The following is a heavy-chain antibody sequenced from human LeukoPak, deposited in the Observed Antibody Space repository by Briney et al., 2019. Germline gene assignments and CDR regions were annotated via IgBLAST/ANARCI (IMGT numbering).Heavy chain of an antibody. CDR1: GGSLSGYY. CDR3: AGGHYPLEY. Sequence: KPSETLSLTCTVSGGSLSGYYWSWVRQPPGEGLEWIGYIYYTGRANYNPSLKSRVIISVDTSKNQFSLKLSSMTAADTAVYYCAGGHYPLEYWGQGTLVTVSS. V-gene: IGHV4-59*01. D-gene: IGHD1-26*01. J-gene: IGHJ4*02. CDR2: IYYTGRA.